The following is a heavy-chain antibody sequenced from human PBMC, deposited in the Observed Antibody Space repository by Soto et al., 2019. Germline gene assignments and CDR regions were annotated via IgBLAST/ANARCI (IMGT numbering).Heavy chain of an antibody. CDR2: IWHDESNK. CDR3: ARDMGGVWASGGMDV. CDR1: GFTFSSYC. V-gene: IGHV3-33*01. D-gene: IGHD3-16*01. Sequence: QVQLVESGGGVVQSGRSLRLACAASGFTFSSYCMHWVRQAPGKGLEWVAVIWHDESNKYYADSVKGRFTVSRDNSKNTLYMQMKSLRGEDTGVYYRARDMGGVWASGGMDVWGQGTTVTVSS. J-gene: IGHJ6*02.